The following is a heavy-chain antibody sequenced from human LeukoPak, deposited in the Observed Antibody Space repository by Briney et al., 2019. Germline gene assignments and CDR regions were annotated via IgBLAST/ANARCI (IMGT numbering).Heavy chain of an antibody. J-gene: IGHJ1*01. D-gene: IGHD2-15*01. V-gene: IGHV3-9*01. CDR3: ASSYCYGGSCYSKYFQH. CDR1: GFTFDDHA. CDR2: LSWNSGSI. Sequence: GGSLRLSCAASGFTFDDHAMHWVRQAPGKGLEWVSGLSWNSGSIDYADSVKGRFTISRDNAKNSLYLQMNSLSAEDTAVYSCASSYCYGGSCYSKYFQHWGQGTLVTVSS.